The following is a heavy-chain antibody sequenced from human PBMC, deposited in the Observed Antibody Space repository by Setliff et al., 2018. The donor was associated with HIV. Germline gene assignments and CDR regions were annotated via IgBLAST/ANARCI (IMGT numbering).Heavy chain of an antibody. D-gene: IGHD5-12*01. J-gene: IGHJ4*02. CDR1: GVSISSYY. Sequence: SETLSLTCSVSGVSISSYYWSWIRHSPGKGLEWIGIIFPDGATNYNPSLTSRATISVDTSKNHLFLKLTSVTTADTAVYFCAKSSPSIGYITDCWGQGAPVTVSS. CDR2: IFPDGAT. V-gene: IGHV4-59*01. CDR3: AKSSPSIGYITDC.